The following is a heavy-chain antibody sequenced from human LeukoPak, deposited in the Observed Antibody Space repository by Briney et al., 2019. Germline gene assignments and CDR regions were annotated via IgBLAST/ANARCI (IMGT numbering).Heavy chain of an antibody. D-gene: IGHD3-10*01. V-gene: IGHV1-2*02. CDR1: GYTFTGYY. J-gene: IGHJ5*02. CDR3: ARDYYGSGSFPVRFDP. CDR2: INPNSGGT. Sequence: ASVKVSCKASGYTFTGYYMHWVRQAPGQGLEWMGWINPNSGGTNYAQKFQGRVTMTRDTSISTAYMELSRLRSDDTAVYYCARDYYGSGSFPVRFDPWSQGTLVTVSS.